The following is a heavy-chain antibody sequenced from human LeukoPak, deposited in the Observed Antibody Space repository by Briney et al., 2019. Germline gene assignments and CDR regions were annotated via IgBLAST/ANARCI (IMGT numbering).Heavy chain of an antibody. CDR2: ILYDGSNK. V-gene: IGHV3-30-3*01. CDR3: AKGRLDRYSSSWSDFDY. D-gene: IGHD6-13*01. Sequence: GGSLRLSCAASGSTFSSYAMHWVRQAPGKGLEWVAVILYDGSNKYYADSVKGRFTISRDNAKNSLYLQMNSLRAEDTALYYCAKGRLDRYSSSWSDFDYWGQGTLVTVSS. J-gene: IGHJ4*02. CDR1: GSTFSSYA.